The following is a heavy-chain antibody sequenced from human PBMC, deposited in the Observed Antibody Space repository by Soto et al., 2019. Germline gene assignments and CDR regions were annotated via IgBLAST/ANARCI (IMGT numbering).Heavy chain of an antibody. Sequence: QVQLVQSGAEVRKPGASVKVSCKPSGYTFNTYYLHWLRQAPGQALEWMGVIHPSGGGTTYAQKFLGRVTVTRDTSTTTVFMELSRLRSDDTAVYYCARGGHIAVVTASFDNWGQGTLVTVSS. D-gene: IGHD2-21*02. J-gene: IGHJ4*02. CDR3: ARGGHIAVVTASFDN. CDR2: IHPSGGGT. V-gene: IGHV1-46*02. CDR1: GYTFNTYY.